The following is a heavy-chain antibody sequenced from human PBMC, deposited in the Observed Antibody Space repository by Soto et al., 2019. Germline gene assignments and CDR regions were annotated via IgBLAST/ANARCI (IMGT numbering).Heavy chain of an antibody. CDR2: VYYSGNT. J-gene: IGHJ3*02. D-gene: IGHD2-15*01. V-gene: IGHV4-61*01. CDR1: GGSVSSGSHY. CDR3: TRNVVVGRPGVSDI. Sequence: QVQLQESGPGLVKPSETLSLTCTVSGGSVSSGSHYWSWIRQPPGKGLEWIGYVYYSGNTNYKPSLKSRVTISIDTSKNQFSLKLSSVTPADTAVYYCTRNVVVGRPGVSDIWGPGTMGTVSS.